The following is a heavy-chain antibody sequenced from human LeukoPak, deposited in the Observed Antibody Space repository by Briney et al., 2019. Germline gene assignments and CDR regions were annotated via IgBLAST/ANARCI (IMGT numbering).Heavy chain of an antibody. CDR3: ARDKVVGATYFDY. Sequence: ASVTVSCKASGYTFTSYAMHWVRQAPGQRLEWMGWINAGNGNTKYSQKFQGRVTITRDTSASTAYMELSSLRSEDTAVYYCARDKVVGATYFDYWGQGTLVTVSS. CDR2: INAGNGNT. V-gene: IGHV1-3*01. D-gene: IGHD1-26*01. J-gene: IGHJ4*02. CDR1: GYTFTSYA.